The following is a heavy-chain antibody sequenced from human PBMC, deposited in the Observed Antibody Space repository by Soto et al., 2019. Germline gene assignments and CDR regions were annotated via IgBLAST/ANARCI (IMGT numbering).Heavy chain of an antibody. CDR3: ARDPGTGAALRAYHFDY. CDR2: INAGNGDT. Sequence: GASVKVSCKASGYSFTTCALHCVRQAPGQRLEWMGWINAGNGDTKYSEKFQGRVTITRDTSANTAYMELSSLRSEDTSVYYCARDPGTGAALRAYHFDYWGQGTLVTVSS. V-gene: IGHV1-3*01. J-gene: IGHJ4*02. D-gene: IGHD1-1*01. CDR1: GYSFTTCA.